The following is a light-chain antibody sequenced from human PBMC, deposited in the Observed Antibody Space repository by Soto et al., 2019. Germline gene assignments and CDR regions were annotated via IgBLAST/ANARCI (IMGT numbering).Light chain of an antibody. J-gene: IGKJ1*01. CDR1: QSVRSTS. V-gene: IGKV3-20*01. Sequence: VLTQSPGTLSLSPGERATLSCRASQSVRSTSLVWYQQKPAQAPRLLIYGASSRATGIPDRFSGGGSGTDFTLTISRLEPEDFAVYYCQHYNTWPWTFGQGTKVDIK. CDR3: QHYNTWPWT. CDR2: GAS.